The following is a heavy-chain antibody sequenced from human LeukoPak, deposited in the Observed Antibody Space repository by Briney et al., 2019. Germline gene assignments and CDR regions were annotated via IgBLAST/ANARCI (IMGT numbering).Heavy chain of an antibody. CDR2: IKQDGSEK. CDR3: ARDFQLLWFGEYYFDY. V-gene: IGHV3-7*01. CDR1: GFTFSSYW. D-gene: IGHD3-10*01. J-gene: IGHJ4*02. Sequence: GSLRLSCAASGFTFSSYWMSWVRQAPGKGLEWVANIKQDGSEKYYVDSVKGRFTISRDNAKNSLYLQMNSLRAEDTAVYYCARDFQLLWFGEYYFDYWGQGTLVTVSS.